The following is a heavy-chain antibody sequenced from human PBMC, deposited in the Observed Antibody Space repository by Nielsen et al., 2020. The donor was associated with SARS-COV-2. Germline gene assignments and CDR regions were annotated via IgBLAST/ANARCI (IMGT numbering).Heavy chain of an antibody. V-gene: IGHV3-48*03. CDR3: ARETGYSSGRIDY. CDR2: ISSSGSTI. D-gene: IGHD6-19*01. Sequence: SCKASGYTFTSYDINWVRQAPGKGLEWVSYISSSGSTIYYADSVKGRFTISRDNAKNSLYLQMNSLRAEDTAVYYCARETGYSSGRIDYWGQGTLVTVSS. CDR1: GYTFTSYD. J-gene: IGHJ4*02.